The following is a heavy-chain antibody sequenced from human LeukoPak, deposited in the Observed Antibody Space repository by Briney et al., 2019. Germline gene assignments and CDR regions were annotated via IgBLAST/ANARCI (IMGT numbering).Heavy chain of an antibody. J-gene: IGHJ4*02. D-gene: IGHD3-10*01. V-gene: IGHV3-74*01. CDR2: MNHDGTIT. Sequence: PGVSLRLSCSGAGFTFPTYWTIWVRQVPGEGLVYVSHMNHDGTITNYADSVKGRFTMSRDNARNTVFLQMDSPRAEDTAVYYCGRDNYGSIDFWGQGVLVTVSS. CDR1: GFTFPTYW. CDR3: GRDNYGSIDF.